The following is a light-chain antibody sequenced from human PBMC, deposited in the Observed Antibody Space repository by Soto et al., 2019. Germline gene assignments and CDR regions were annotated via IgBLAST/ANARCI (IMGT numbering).Light chain of an antibody. J-gene: IGKJ5*01. V-gene: IGKV3-20*01. Sequence: EFVLTQSPGTLSLSPGERATPSCRASQSLANSFIAWYQQKPGQAPRLLIYDTSSRATGVPDRYSASGSGTDFTLTISRLEPEDFAVYYCQQYGSSGTFGQGTRLEIK. CDR1: QSLANSF. CDR3: QQYGSSGT. CDR2: DTS.